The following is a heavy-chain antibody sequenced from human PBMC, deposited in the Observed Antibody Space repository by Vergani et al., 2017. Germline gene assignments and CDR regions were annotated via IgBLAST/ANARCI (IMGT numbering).Heavy chain of an antibody. D-gene: IGHD3-9*01. CDR2: ISWNSNSI. CDR3: AKESXYDILTGYDDAFDI. J-gene: IGHJ3*02. V-gene: IGHV3-9*02. CDR1: GFTSAGYA. Sequence: EVQLEESGGGLVLPGRSLRLSCVASGFTSAGYAMHWARQAPGKGLEWVSGISWNSNSIGYADSVKGRFTISRDNAKNSLYLQMNSLRTEDTALYYCAKESXYDILTGYDDAFDIWGQGTMVTVSS.